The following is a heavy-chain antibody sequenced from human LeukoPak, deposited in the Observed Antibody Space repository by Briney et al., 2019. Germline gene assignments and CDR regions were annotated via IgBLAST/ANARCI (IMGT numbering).Heavy chain of an antibody. Sequence: SGTLSLTCAVSGGSISSSNWWSWVRQPPGKGLEWIGEIYHSGSTNYNPSLKSRVTTSVDKSKNQFSLKLTSVTAADTAVYYCARVTIRSGSPLHAFDIWGQGTMVTVSS. D-gene: IGHD3-22*01. CDR1: GGSISSSNW. CDR2: IYHSGST. CDR3: ARVTIRSGSPLHAFDI. V-gene: IGHV4-4*02. J-gene: IGHJ3*02.